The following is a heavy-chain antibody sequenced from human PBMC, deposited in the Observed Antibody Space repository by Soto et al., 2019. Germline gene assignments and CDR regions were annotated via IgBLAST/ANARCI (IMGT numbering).Heavy chain of an antibody. V-gene: IGHV4-59*08. CDR3: ARLNYDYIWGSRYYFDY. J-gene: IGHJ4*02. Sequence: PSETLSLTCTVSGGSISSYYWSWIRQPPGKGLEWIGYIYYSGSTNYNPSLKSRVTISVDTSKNLFSLKLSSVTAADTAVFFCARLNYDYIWGSRYYFDYWGQGTLVTVSS. CDR2: IYYSGST. CDR1: GGSISSYY. D-gene: IGHD3-16*01.